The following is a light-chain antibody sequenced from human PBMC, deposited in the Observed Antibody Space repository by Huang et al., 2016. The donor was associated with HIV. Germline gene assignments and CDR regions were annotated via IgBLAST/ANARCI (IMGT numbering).Light chain of an antibody. Sequence: ETVMTQSPATLSVSPGERATLSCRASQSVTNNLAWYQQKPGPAPRLLSYHASPRATGVSVRFSGSGSGTEFTLTISSLQSEDFAVYYCQQYHDWPPVTFGQGTRLEIK. CDR1: QSVTNN. CDR3: QQYHDWPPVT. CDR2: HAS. V-gene: IGKV3-15*01. J-gene: IGKJ5*01.